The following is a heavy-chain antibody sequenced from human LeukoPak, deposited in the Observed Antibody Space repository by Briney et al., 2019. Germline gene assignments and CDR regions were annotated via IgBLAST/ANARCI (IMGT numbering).Heavy chain of an antibody. CDR2: INPNSGGT. CDR1: GYTFTGYY. CDR3: ARPEVQWLGQYEYFQH. Sequence: ASVKVSCKASGYTFTGYYMHWVRQAPEQGLEWMGRINPNSGGTNYAQKFQGRVTMTRDTSISTAYMELSRLRSDDTAVYYCARPEVQWLGQYEYFQHWGQGTLVTVSS. V-gene: IGHV1-2*06. D-gene: IGHD6-19*01. J-gene: IGHJ1*01.